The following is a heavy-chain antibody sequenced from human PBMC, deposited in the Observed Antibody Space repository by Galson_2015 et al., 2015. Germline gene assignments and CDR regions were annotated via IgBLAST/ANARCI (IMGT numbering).Heavy chain of an antibody. V-gene: IGHV3-15*01. J-gene: IGHJ4*02. Sequence: ALRHSCAAYGLTFGNAWMSWGGHARGKGLVWVGRIKRKTDGGTTDYAAPVKGRFTISRDDSKNTLYLQMNSLKTEDTAVYYCTTDPMRDYGSGSYYNFDYWGQGTLVTVSS. CDR1: GLTFGNAW. CDR2: IKRKTDGGTT. D-gene: IGHD3-10*01. CDR3: TTDPMRDYGSGSYYNFDY.